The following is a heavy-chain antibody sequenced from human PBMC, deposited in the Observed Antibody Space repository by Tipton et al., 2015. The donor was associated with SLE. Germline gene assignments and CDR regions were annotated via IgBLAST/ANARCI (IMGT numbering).Heavy chain of an antibody. CDR1: GFTFSSYG. Sequence: QLVQSGGGVVQPGGSLRLSCAASGFTFSSYGMHWVRQAPGKGLEWVAFIRYDGSNKYYADSVKGRFTISRDNSKNTLYLQMNSLRAEDTAVYYRARDWASSSWSYYFDYWGQGTLVTVSS. J-gene: IGHJ4*02. D-gene: IGHD6-13*01. CDR3: ARDWASSSWSYYFDY. V-gene: IGHV3-30*02. CDR2: IRYDGSNK.